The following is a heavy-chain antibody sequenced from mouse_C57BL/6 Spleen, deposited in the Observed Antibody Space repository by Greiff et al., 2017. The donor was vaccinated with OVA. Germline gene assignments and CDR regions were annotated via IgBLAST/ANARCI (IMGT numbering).Heavy chain of an antibody. CDR2: IYPGSGST. D-gene: IGHD2-5*01. V-gene: IGHV1-55*01. CDR3: ARRRSYYSNYDAMDY. CDR1: GYTFTSYW. J-gene: IGHJ4*01. Sequence: VQLQQPGAELVKPGASVKMSCKASGYTFTSYWITWVKQRPGQGLEWIGDIYPGSGSTNYNEKFKSKATLTVDTSSSTAYMQLSSLTSEDSAVCYCARRRSYYSNYDAMDYWGQGTSVTVSS.